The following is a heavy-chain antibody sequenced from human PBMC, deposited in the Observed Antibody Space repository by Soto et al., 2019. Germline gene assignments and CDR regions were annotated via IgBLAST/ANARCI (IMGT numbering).Heavy chain of an antibody. D-gene: IGHD2-15*01. J-gene: IGHJ4*02. Sequence: QVRLVQSGAEVKKPGASVKVSCKASETFGDYDTIWVRQAPGQGLEWMGGIFPTFGAANYAQQFQGRVTLTADESTSTVYMEVNSLRSEDTAVYFCARVEGREFIANWGQGTHVIVSS. CDR2: IFPTFGAA. CDR3: ARVEGREFIAN. CDR1: ETFGDYD. V-gene: IGHV1-69*01.